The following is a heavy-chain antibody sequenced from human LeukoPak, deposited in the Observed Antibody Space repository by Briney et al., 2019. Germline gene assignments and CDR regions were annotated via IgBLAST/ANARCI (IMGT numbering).Heavy chain of an antibody. D-gene: IGHD3-22*01. V-gene: IGHV3-23*01. CDR1: GFTFSSYA. Sequence: GGSLRLSCAASGFTFSSYAMSWVRQAPGKGLEWVSAISGSGGSTYYADSVKGRFTISSDNSKNTLYLQMNSLRAEDTAVYYCAKADYYDSSGMADYWGQGTLVTVSS. CDR2: ISGSGGST. CDR3: AKADYYDSSGMADY. J-gene: IGHJ4*02.